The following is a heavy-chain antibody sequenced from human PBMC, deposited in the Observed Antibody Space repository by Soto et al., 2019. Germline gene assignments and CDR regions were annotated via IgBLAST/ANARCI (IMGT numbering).Heavy chain of an antibody. J-gene: IGHJ4*02. Sequence: EVRLLESGGGLAQPGGSLRLSCAASGFTFSVYAMSWVRQAPGKGLEWVSGISGRGDSTHYADSVKGRFTVSGDNSKSMLYLPTSSLRAEDTAIYSCAKALYGGFTYWGQGTLVTVSS. V-gene: IGHV3-23*01. D-gene: IGHD3-10*01. CDR2: ISGRGDST. CDR3: AKALYGGFTY. CDR1: GFTFSVYA.